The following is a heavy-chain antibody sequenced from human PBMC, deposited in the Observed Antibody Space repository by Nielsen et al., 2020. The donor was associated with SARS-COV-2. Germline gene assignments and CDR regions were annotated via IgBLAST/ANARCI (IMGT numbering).Heavy chain of an antibody. CDR1: GGSISTYF. Sequence: SETLSLTCTVSGGSISTYFWSWIRQPPGKGLEWIGYINNRGSANYSPSLESRVTISVDTSENQFSLKLRSVTAADTAVYYCAREVGYYDSSEFDAFDIWGQGTKVTVSS. CDR3: AREVGYYDSSEFDAFDI. J-gene: IGHJ3*02. D-gene: IGHD3-22*01. V-gene: IGHV4-59*01. CDR2: INNRGSA.